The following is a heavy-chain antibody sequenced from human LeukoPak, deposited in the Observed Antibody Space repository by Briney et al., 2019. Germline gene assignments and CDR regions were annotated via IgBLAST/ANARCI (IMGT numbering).Heavy chain of an antibody. V-gene: IGHV3-11*04. J-gene: IGHJ4*02. CDR1: GFTFSNAW. CDR2: ISGSGLSI. Sequence: GGSLRLSCAASGFTFSNAWMSWVRQAPGKGLEWVSYISGSGLSIYYADSVKGRFTISRDNARNSLYLQMNSLRDEDTAVYYCAGDNIENGDLDYLDLWGQGTLVTVSS. D-gene: IGHD2-21*02. CDR3: AGDNIENGDLDYLDL.